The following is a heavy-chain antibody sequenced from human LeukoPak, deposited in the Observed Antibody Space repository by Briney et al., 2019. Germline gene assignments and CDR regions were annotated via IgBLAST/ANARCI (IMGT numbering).Heavy chain of an antibody. CDR3: ARDLIIPSTMIGSLEY. CDR2: ISSSSSYI. CDR1: GFTFSSYS. J-gene: IGHJ4*02. V-gene: IGHV3-21*01. Sequence: GGSLRLSCAAAGFTFSSYSMNWVRQAPGKGLEWVSSISSSSSYIYYADSVKGRFTISRDNAKNSLYLQMNSLRAEDTAVYYCARDLIIPSTMIGSLEYWGQGTLVTVSS. D-gene: IGHD3-22*01.